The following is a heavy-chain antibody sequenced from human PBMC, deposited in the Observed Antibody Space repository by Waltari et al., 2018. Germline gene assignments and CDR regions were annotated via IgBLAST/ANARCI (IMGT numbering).Heavy chain of an antibody. D-gene: IGHD1-7*01. V-gene: IGHV4-59*01. CDR3: ATRTTPPYYYYYYMDV. CDR2: IYYSGST. CDR1: GGPISSYY. J-gene: IGHJ6*03. Sequence: QVQLQESGPGLVKPSETLSLTCTVSGGPISSYYWSWIRQPPGKGLEWIGYIYYSGSTNYNPSLKSRVTISVDTSKNQFSLKLSSVTAADTAVYYCATRTTPPYYYYYYMDVWGKGTTVTVSS.